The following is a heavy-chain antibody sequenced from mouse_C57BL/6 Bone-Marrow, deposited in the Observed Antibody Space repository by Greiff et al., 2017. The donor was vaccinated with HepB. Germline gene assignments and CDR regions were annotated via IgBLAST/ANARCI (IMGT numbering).Heavy chain of an antibody. Sequence: EVQLQQSGPELVKPGASVKIPCKASGYTFTDYNMDWVKQSHGKSLEWIGDINPNNGGTIYNQKFKGKATLTVDKSSSTAYMELRSLTSEDTAVYYCARFGYYYGSSSPGAMDYWGQGTSVTVSS. CDR3: ARFGYYYGSSSPGAMDY. J-gene: IGHJ4*01. CDR2: INPNNGGT. D-gene: IGHD1-1*01. V-gene: IGHV1-18*01. CDR1: GYTFTDYN.